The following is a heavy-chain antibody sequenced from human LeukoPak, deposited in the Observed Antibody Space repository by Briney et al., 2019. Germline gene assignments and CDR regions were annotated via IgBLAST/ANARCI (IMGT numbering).Heavy chain of an antibody. CDR2: ISSSTNTI. J-gene: IGHJ4*02. CDR3: ATDRDYYDSRGHYFDY. Sequence: GGSLRLSCEVSGFPFTLYNMNWVRQAPGKELEWLPYISSSTNTIYYADSVKGRFTISRDNAKNSLYLQMNSLRVEDTAVYHCATDRDYYDSRGHYFDYWGQGTLVTVSA. CDR1: GFPFTLYN. D-gene: IGHD3-22*01. V-gene: IGHV3-48*04.